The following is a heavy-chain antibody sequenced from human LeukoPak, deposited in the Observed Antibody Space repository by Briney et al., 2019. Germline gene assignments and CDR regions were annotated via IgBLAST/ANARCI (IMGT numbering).Heavy chain of an antibody. Sequence: GGSLRLSCAASGFTFSSYALHWVRQAPGKGLEWLAVISYDGRQKFYADSVKGRFTISRDDSKDTPFLQMNSLRTEDTALYYCATEQWQLPLDYWGQGTLVTVSS. CDR3: ATEQWQLPLDY. J-gene: IGHJ4*02. V-gene: IGHV3-30*04. CDR1: GFTFSSYA. CDR2: ISYDGRQK. D-gene: IGHD6-19*01.